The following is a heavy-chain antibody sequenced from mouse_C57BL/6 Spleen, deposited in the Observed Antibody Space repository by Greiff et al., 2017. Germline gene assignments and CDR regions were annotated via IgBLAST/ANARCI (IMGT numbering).Heavy chain of an antibody. V-gene: IGHV1-53*01. CDR3: AREGQDYDGYYGGFSWFAY. D-gene: IGHD2-3*01. J-gene: IGHJ3*01. CDR1: GYTFTSYW. Sequence: QVQLKQPGTELVKPGASVKLSCKASGYTFTSYWMHWVKQRPGQGLEWIGNINPSNGGTNYNEKFKSKATLTVDKSSSTAYMQLSSLTSEDSAVYYCAREGQDYDGYYGGFSWFAYWGQGTLVTVSA. CDR2: INPSNGGT.